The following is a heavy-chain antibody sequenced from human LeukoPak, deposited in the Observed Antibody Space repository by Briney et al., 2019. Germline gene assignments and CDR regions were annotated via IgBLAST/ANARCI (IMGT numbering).Heavy chain of an antibody. D-gene: IGHD1-26*01. J-gene: IGHJ5*02. V-gene: IGHV1-18*01. CDR2: ISAYNGNT. CDR3: ARAGGGSYLMSPGS. CDR1: GYTFTSYG. Sequence: PGASVKVSCKASGYTFTSYGISWVRQGPGQGLEWMGWISAYNGNTNYEQKLQGRVTMTTDTSTSTAYMELRSLRSDDTAVYYCARAGGGSYLMSPGSWGQGTLVTVSS.